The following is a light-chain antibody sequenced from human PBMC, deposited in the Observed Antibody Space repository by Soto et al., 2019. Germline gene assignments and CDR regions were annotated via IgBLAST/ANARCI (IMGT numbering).Light chain of an antibody. J-gene: IGKJ1*01. CDR1: QSIRFY. V-gene: IGKV1-39*01. Sequence: DIQMTQSPSSLSASVGDRVTITCRASQSIRFYLNWYQQKPGKAPKLLIYTASNVQSGVPSRISGSGSGTDFTLTISSLQPEDFATYYCRQSYSMPGTFGQGTKVEMK. CDR2: TAS. CDR3: RQSYSMPGT.